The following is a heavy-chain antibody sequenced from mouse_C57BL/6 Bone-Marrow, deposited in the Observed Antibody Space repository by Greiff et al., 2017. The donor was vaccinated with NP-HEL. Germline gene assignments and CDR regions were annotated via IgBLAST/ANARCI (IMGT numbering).Heavy chain of an antibody. J-gene: IGHJ1*03. CDR1: DSEVFPIAY. CDR3: ARDGSPYWYFDV. V-gene: IGHV15-2*01. D-gene: IGHD1-1*01. CDR2: ILPSIGRT. Sequence: VQLQQSGSELRSPGSSVKLSCKDFDSEVFPIAYMSWVRQKPGHGFEWIGGILPSIGRTIYGEKFEDKATLDADTLSNTAYLELNSLTSEDSAIYYCARDGSPYWYFDVWGTGTTVTVSS.